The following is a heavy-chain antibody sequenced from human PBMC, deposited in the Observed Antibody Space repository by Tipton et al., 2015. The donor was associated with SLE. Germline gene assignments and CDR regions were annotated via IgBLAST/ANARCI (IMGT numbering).Heavy chain of an antibody. CDR1: GYSISSGYY. D-gene: IGHD6-13*01. Sequence: TLSLTCTVSGYSISSGYYWGWIRQPPGKGLEWIGSIYHSGSTYYNPSLKSRVTISVDTSKNQFSLKLSSVTAADTAVYYCARGRYSSSWGYWGQGTLVTVSS. CDR3: ARGRYSSSWGY. CDR2: IYHSGST. V-gene: IGHV4-38-2*02. J-gene: IGHJ4*02.